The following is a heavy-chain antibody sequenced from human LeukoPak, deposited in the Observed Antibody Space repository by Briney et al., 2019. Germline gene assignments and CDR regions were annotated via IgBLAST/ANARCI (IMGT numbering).Heavy chain of an antibody. D-gene: IGHD5-18*01. CDR3: ARQVDTTMALPDY. CDR1: GSTFTSYA. V-gene: IGHV1-18*01. Sequence: ASVKVSCKASGSTFTSYAISWVRQSPGQGLEWMGWISLYNGNTNYAQKLQGRVTMTTDTSTSTAYMELRSLISDDTAIYYCARQVDTTMALPDYWGQGTLVTVSS. CDR2: ISLYNGNT. J-gene: IGHJ4*02.